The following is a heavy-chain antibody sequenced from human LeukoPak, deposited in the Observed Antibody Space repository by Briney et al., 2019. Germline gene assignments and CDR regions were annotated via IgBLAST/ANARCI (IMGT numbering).Heavy chain of an antibody. J-gene: IGHJ4*02. CDR3: ARARTVWFEELLLGSGFDY. CDR1: GGSISSYY. V-gene: IGHV4-59*12. CDR2: IYYSGST. Sequence: SETLSLTCTVSGGSISSYYWSWIRQPPGKGLEWIGYIYYSGSTNYNPALKSRVTISVDTSKNQLSLKLSSVTAADTAVYYCARARTVWFEELLLGSGFDYWGQGTLVTVSS. D-gene: IGHD3-10*01.